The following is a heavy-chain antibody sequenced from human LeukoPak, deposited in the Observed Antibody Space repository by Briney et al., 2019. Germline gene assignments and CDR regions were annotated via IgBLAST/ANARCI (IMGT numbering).Heavy chain of an antibody. D-gene: IGHD2-21*02. J-gene: IGHJ4*02. CDR1: GDSLNSGNYY. CDR3: ARATLRGDPFDF. Sequence: SETLSLTCTVSGDSLNSGNYYWTWIRQHPGKGLEWIGYIFTSGNTYYNPSLKGRLLTSVDTSKSQFSLRLTSVTTADTAVYYCARATLRGDPFDFWGQGIQVTVSS. CDR2: IFTSGNT. V-gene: IGHV4-31*03.